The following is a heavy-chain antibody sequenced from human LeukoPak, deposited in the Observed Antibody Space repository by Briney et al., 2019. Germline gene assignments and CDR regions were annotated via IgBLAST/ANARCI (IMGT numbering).Heavy chain of an antibody. Sequence: PGGCLRLSCATSGFTFSSYWMTSVRQAPGKGLEWVANIKQEGSEKYYVHSVEGRSTISRDNAENSLYLQMNRLRAEDTAVYHCARGGYSSSWFWVYWGQGTLVTVSS. V-gene: IGHV3-7*01. CDR2: IKQEGSEK. J-gene: IGHJ4*02. CDR3: ARGGYSSSWFWVY. D-gene: IGHD6-13*01. CDR1: GFTFSSYW.